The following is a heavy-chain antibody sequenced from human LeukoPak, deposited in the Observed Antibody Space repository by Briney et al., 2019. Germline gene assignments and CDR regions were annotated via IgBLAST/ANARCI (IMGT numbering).Heavy chain of an antibody. CDR2: INPNSGGT. J-gene: IGHJ4*02. Sequence: GGSLRLSCKASGYTFTGYYMHWVRQAPGQGLEWMGWINPNSGGTNYAQKFQGRVTMTRDTSISTAYMELSRLRSDDTAVYYCARDPEGWELLKFDYWGQGTLVTVSS. D-gene: IGHD1-26*01. CDR3: ARDPEGWELLKFDY. CDR1: GYTFTGYY. V-gene: IGHV1-2*02.